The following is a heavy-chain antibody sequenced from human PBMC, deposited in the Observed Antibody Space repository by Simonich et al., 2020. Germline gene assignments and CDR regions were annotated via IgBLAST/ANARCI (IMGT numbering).Heavy chain of an antibody. V-gene: IGHV3-30*07. D-gene: IGHD1-26*01. CDR3: AREGAGNDAFDI. CDR1: GFTFSSYA. Sequence: QVQLVESGGGVVQPGRSLRLSCAASGFTFSSYAMHCVRQAPGKGLKWVAVITYDGSNKYYADAVKGRLTISRDNSKNTLYLQMNSLRAEDTAVYYCAREGAGNDAFDIWGQGTMVTVSS. CDR2: ITYDGSNK. J-gene: IGHJ3*02.